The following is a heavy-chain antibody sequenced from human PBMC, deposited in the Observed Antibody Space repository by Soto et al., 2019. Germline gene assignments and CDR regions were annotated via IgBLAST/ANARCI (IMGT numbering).Heavy chain of an antibody. D-gene: IGHD6-13*01. CDR2: IAAYNGNT. CDR1: GYTFTSYG. J-gene: IGHJ4*02. V-gene: IGHV1-18*01. CDR3: VRNLDTSSWYPGNPYYFDY. Sequence: QVQLVQSGAGVKKPGASVKVACKASGYTFTSYGISWVRQAPGQGLEWMGWIAAYNGNTKYAQMFEGRVTMTIDTFTSTTYMDLTSLTSDDTAVYFCVRNLDTSSWYPGNPYYFDYWGQGTLVTVSS.